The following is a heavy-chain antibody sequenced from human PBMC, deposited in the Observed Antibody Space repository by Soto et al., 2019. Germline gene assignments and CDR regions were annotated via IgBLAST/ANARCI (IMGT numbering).Heavy chain of an antibody. V-gene: IGHV3-72*01. CDR2: SRNRANSYTT. CDR1: GFSFSDHY. D-gene: IGHD1-26*01. CDR3: ARVGHSGSSSLYYFDY. Sequence: EVQLVDSGGGLVQPGGSLRLSCAASGFSFSDHYMDWVRQAPGKGLEWVGRSRNRANSYTTEYAASVKGRFTISRDDSKKSLYLQMNSLKIEDTAVYYCARVGHSGSSSLYYFDYWGQGTLVTVSS. J-gene: IGHJ4*02.